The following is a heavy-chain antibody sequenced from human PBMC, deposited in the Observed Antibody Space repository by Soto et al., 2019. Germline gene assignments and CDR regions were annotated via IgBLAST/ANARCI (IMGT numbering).Heavy chain of an antibody. Sequence: EVQLVESGGGLVQPGGSLRLSCAASGFTFSGYSMNWVRQAPGKGLEWVSYISSSSSTIHYADSVKGRFTISKDEAKNSLYLQMNSLRAEDTAVYYCARGLKGYYFDYWGQGTLVTVSS. CDR1: GFTFSGYS. V-gene: IGHV3-48*01. CDR2: ISSSSSTI. J-gene: IGHJ4*02. CDR3: ARGLKGYYFDY.